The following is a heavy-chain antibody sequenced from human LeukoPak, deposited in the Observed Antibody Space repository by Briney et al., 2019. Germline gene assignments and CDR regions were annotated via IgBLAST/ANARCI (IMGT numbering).Heavy chain of an antibody. CDR1: DSLTTSSYY. V-gene: IGHV4-38-2*02. CDR2: VFRLQTVRT. Sequence: SETLSLTCTVSDSLTTSSYYLALFRQPPGKGLEWIATVFRLQTVRTFNNPSLGSRVTMSLDQSHNQFSLDLTSVTAADTPLYFCAKVPRARYLIDSWGQGTFVTVSS. J-gene: IGHJ5*01. D-gene: IGHD1-26*01. CDR3: AKVPRARYLIDS.